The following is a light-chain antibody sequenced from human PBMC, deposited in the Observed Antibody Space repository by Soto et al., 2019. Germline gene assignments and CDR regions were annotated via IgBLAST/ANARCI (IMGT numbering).Light chain of an antibody. CDR1: QSVDSSY. CDR2: DAS. Sequence: PGERCTLSCRASQSVDSSYFTWYQERPGQPPRLLIDDASTGATNIPARFSGSGSGTDFTLTISSLQPEDFAVYFCQHDYALHFGQGTRLEIK. CDR3: QHDYALH. V-gene: IGKV3D-7*01. J-gene: IGKJ5*01.